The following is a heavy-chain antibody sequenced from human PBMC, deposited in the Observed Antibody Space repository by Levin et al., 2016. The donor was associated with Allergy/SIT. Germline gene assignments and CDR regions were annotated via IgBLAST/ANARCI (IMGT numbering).Heavy chain of an antibody. J-gene: IGHJ4*02. V-gene: IGHV1-18*01. CDR3: ARGDFYYYDSSGYYYKSAFDY. Sequence: WVRQAPGQGLEWMGWISAYNGNTNYAQKLQGRVTMTTDTSTSTAYMELRSLRSDDTAVYYCARGDFYYYDSSGYYYKSAFDYWGQGTPVTVSS. CDR2: ISAYNGNT. D-gene: IGHD3-22*01.